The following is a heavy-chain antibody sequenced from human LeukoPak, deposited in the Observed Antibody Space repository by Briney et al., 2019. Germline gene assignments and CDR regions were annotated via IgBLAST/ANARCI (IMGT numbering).Heavy chain of an antibody. CDR2: ISGSGGNT. J-gene: IGHJ4*02. D-gene: IGHD3-10*01. V-gene: IGHV3-23*01. Sequence: GGSLRLSCAASGFTFSSYAMTWVHQAPGKGLEWVSTISGSGGNTYHADSVKGRFTISRDNSKNTLYLQMNSLRAEDTAVYYCARGGQTFDYWGQGTLVTVSS. CDR1: GFTFSSYA. CDR3: ARGGQTFDY.